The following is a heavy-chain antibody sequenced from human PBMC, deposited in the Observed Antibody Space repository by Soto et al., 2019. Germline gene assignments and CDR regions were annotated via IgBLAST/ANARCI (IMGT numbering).Heavy chain of an antibody. D-gene: IGHD3-10*01. Sequence: GGSLRLSCAASGFTFSSYSMNWVRQAPGRGLEWVSYISSSSSYTNYADSVKGRFTISRDNAKNSLYLQMNSLRAEDTAVYYCAREITYYYGSGSHYFDYWGQGTLVTVSS. V-gene: IGHV3-21*05. CDR1: GFTFSSYS. CDR2: ISSSSSYT. J-gene: IGHJ4*02. CDR3: AREITYYYGSGSHYFDY.